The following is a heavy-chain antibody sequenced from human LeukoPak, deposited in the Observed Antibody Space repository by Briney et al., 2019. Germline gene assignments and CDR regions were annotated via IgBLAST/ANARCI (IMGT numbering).Heavy chain of an antibody. CDR3: AGAPNRHYFDY. J-gene: IGHJ4*02. CDR1: GGSISSYY. V-gene: IGHV4-59*01. Sequence: SETLSLTCTVSGGSISSYYWSWIRQPPGKGLEWIGYIYYSGSTDYNPSLKSRVTMSVDTSKNQFSLRLISVTGSDTAVYFCAGAPNRHYFDYWGQGILVAVSS. CDR2: IYYSGST.